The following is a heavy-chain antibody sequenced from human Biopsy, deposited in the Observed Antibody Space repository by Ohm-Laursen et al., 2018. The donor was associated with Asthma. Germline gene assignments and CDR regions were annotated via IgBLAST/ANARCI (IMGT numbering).Heavy chain of an antibody. D-gene: IGHD1-20*01. J-gene: IGHJ5*02. Sequence: SDTLSLTCTVYGGYLTGPYWNWIRQPPGKGLEWIGEIDQSGYTNYNPSLKSRFTISADTSKNQFHLNLSSVTAADTAVYFCARAAITGIRGWFDPWGQGTQVTVSS. V-gene: IGHV4-34*01. CDR2: IDQSGYT. CDR3: ARAAITGIRGWFDP. CDR1: GGYLTGPY.